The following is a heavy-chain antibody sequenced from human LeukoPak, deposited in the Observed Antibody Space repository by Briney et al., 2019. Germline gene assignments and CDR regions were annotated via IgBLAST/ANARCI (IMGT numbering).Heavy chain of an antibody. CDR2: IWYDGSNK. Sequence: PGGSLRLSCAASGFTFSSYGMHWVRQAPGKGLEWVAVIWYDGSNKYYADSVKGRFTISRDNSKNTLYLQMNSLRAEDTAVYYCAKASGYSNYKYYFDYWGQGTLVTVSS. J-gene: IGHJ4*02. D-gene: IGHD4-11*01. V-gene: IGHV3-33*06. CDR1: GFTFSSYG. CDR3: AKASGYSNYKYYFDY.